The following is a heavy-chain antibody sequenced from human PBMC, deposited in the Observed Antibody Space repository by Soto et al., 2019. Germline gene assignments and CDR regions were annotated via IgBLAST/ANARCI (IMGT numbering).Heavy chain of an antibody. CDR3: ARDPVYSSEGDEYFQH. Sequence: QVQLVQSGAEVKKPGASVKVSCKASGYTFTSYYMHWVRQAPGQGLEWMGIINPSGGSTSYAQKFQGRVNMIRDTSTSTVYMELSSLRSEDTAVYYCARDPVYSSEGDEYFQHWGQGTLVTVSS. D-gene: IGHD6-25*01. CDR1: GYTFTSYY. CDR2: INPSGGST. V-gene: IGHV1-46*01. J-gene: IGHJ1*01.